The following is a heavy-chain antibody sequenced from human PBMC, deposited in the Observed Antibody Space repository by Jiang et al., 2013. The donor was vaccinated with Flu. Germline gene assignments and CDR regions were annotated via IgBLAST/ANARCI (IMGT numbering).Heavy chain of an antibody. J-gene: IGHJ4*02. CDR3: ARHSSGYSSSWPFDY. V-gene: IGHV4-59*08. D-gene: IGHD6-13*01. CDR2: IYYSGST. Sequence: PGLVKPSETLSLTCTVSGGSISSYYWSWIRQPPGKGLEWIGYIYYSGSTNYNPSLKSRVTISVDTSKNQFSLKLSSVTAADTAVYYCARHSSGYSSSWPFDYWGQGTLVTVSS. CDR1: GGSISSYY.